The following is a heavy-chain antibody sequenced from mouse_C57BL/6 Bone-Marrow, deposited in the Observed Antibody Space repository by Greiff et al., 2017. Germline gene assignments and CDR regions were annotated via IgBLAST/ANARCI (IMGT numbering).Heavy chain of an antibody. Sequence: EVQLQQSGPELVKPGASVKISCKASGYSFTGYYMNWVKQSPEKSLEWIGEINPSTGGTTYNQKFKAKATLTVDKSSSTAYMQLKSLTSEDSAVYYCARGWDGFAYWGQGTLVTVSA. J-gene: IGHJ3*01. CDR2: INPSTGGT. CDR1: GYSFTGYY. CDR3: ARGWDGFAY. V-gene: IGHV1-42*01. D-gene: IGHD4-1*01.